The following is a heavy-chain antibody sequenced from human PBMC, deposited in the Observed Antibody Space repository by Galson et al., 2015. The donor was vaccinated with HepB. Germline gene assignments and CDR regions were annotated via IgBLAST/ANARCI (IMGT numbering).Heavy chain of an antibody. D-gene: IGHD1-1*01. J-gene: IGHJ6*02. Sequence: ETLSLTCAVYGGSFSGYYWSWIRQPPGKGLEWIGEINHSGSTNYNPSLKSRVTISVDTSKNQFSLKLSSVTAADTAVYYCARGELERGWMGGYYYYYGMDVWGQGTTVTVSS. CDR3: ARGELERGWMGGYYYYYGMDV. V-gene: IGHV4-34*01. CDR2: INHSGST. CDR1: GGSFSGYY.